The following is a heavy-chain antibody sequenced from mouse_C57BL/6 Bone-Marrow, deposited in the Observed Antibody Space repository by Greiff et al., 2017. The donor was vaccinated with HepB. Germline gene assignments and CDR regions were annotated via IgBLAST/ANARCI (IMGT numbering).Heavy chain of an antibody. D-gene: IGHD2-14*01. Sequence: QVQLKQPGAELVKPGASVKLSCKASGYTFTSYWMHWVKQRPGRGLEWIGRIDPNSGGNKYNEKFKSKATLTVDKPSSTAYMQLSILTSDDSAVYYCARGDGYCCYFDVWGTGTTVTVSS. CDR3: ARGDGYCCYFDV. CDR2: IDPNSGGN. V-gene: IGHV1-72*01. CDR1: GYTFTSYW. J-gene: IGHJ1*03.